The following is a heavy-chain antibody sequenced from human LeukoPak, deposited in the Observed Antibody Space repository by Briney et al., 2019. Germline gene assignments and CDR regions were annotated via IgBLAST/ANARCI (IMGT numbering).Heavy chain of an antibody. V-gene: IGHV4-59*01. Sequence: PSETLSLTCTVSGGSISSYCWSWIRQPPGKGLEWIGYIYYSGSTNYNPSLESRVTISVDTSKNQFSLKLSSVTAADTAVYYCARDRSGGWYAYFDYWGQGTLVTVSS. CDR3: ARDRSGGWYAYFDY. D-gene: IGHD6-19*01. CDR2: IYYSGST. J-gene: IGHJ4*02. CDR1: GGSISSYC.